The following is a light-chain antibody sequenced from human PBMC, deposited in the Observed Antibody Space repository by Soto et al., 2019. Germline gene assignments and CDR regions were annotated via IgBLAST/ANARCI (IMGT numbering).Light chain of an antibody. Sequence: EIVLTQSPGTLSLSPGERATLSCRASQSVSSSYLAWYQQKPGQAPRLLIYGASSRATGIPDRFSGSGSGPDFTLTISSLQPEDFATYYCQQTYSTLLTFGGGTKVEI. J-gene: IGKJ4*01. CDR1: QSVSSSY. CDR2: GAS. CDR3: QQTYSTLLT. V-gene: IGKV3-20*01.